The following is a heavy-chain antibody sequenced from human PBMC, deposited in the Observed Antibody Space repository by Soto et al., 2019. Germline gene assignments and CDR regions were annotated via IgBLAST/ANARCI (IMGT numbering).Heavy chain of an antibody. Sequence: SETLSLTCAVYGGSFSGYYWSWIRQPPGKGLEWIGEINHSGSTNYNPSLKSRVTISVDTSKNQFSLKLSSVTAADTAVYYCARGHSSGWYINYYYYGMDVWGQGTTVT. V-gene: IGHV4-34*01. CDR3: ARGHSSGWYINYYYYGMDV. D-gene: IGHD6-19*01. CDR1: GGSFSGYY. CDR2: INHSGST. J-gene: IGHJ6*02.